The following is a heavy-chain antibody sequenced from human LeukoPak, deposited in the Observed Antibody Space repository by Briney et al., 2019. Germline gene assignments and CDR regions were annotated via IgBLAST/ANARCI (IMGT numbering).Heavy chain of an antibody. V-gene: IGHV3-74*01. Sequence: GGSLRLSCVASGFTFSSHWMHWVRQAPGKGLVWVSRINHDASRTSYADFVKGRLTISRVNAQNTLCLQMNSLRAEDTAVYYCARASPVYDDLWGSYRSYYFDYWGQGVLVTVSS. J-gene: IGHJ4*02. CDR3: ARASPVYDDLWGSYRSYYFDY. CDR2: INHDASRT. CDR1: GFTFSSHW. D-gene: IGHD3-16*02.